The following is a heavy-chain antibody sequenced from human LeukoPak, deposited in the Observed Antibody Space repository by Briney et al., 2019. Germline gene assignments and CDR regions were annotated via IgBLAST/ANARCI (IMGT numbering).Heavy chain of an antibody. CDR3: ARAGYSNRWDGVDY. Sequence: KAGESLKISCKGSGYSFTSYWIGWVRQMPGKGLEFMGIIYPGDSDTRYSPSFQGQVTISVDKSINTAYLQWSSLKASDSAMYYCARAGYSNRWDGVDYWGQGTLVTVSS. D-gene: IGHD2/OR15-2a*01. CDR1: GYSFTSYW. J-gene: IGHJ4*02. CDR2: IYPGDSDT. V-gene: IGHV5-51*01.